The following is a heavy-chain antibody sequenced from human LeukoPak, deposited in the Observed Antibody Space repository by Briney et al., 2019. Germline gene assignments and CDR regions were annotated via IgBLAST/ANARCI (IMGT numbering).Heavy chain of an antibody. CDR1: GYTFTGYF. Sequence: ASVKVSCKASGYTFTGYFMHWVRQAPGQGLDWMGWINPNTGGTKYAQKFQGRVTMTRDTSIGTAYMELSTLTSDDTAVYFCARVHATGYFSLDLGYWGQGTLVTVSS. CDR2: INPNTGGT. J-gene: IGHJ4*02. V-gene: IGHV1-2*02. D-gene: IGHD3-9*01. CDR3: ARVHATGYFSLDLGY.